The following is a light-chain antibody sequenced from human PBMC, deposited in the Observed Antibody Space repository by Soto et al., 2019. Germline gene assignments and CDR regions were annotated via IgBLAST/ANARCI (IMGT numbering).Light chain of an antibody. CDR2: GAS. J-gene: IGKJ1*01. CDR3: PHYNNWPAWT. CDR1: QSVSTN. V-gene: IGKV3-15*01. Sequence: EIVMTQSPATLSVSPGERATLSCRASQSVSTNLAWYQQKPGQAPRRLIYGASTRATGIPARFSGSGSGTECTRTISSLQSEDFAIYYCPHYNNWPAWTCGQGTKVEIK.